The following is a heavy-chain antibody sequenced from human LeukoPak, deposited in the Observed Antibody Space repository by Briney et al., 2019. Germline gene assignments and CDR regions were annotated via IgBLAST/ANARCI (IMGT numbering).Heavy chain of an antibody. CDR1: GGSISSGGYY. Sequence: SETLSLTCTVSGGSISSGGYYWSWIRQHPGKGLEWIGYIYYSGSTYYNPSLKSRVTISVDTSKNQFSLKLSSVTAADTAVYYWAKCVATMGDFYFDYRGQGTLVTVSS. V-gene: IGHV4-31*03. CDR3: AKCVATMGDFYFDY. J-gene: IGHJ4*02. D-gene: IGHD5-12*01. CDR2: IYYSGST.